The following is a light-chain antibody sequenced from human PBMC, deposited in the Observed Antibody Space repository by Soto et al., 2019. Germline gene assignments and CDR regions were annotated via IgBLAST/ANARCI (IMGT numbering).Light chain of an antibody. CDR1: QSVSRY. Sequence: EIGLTQSPATLSLSPGDRATLSCRASQSVSRYLAWYQQKPGQAPRLLIHDTSTRATGVPDTFSGSGSGTEFTLTIRSLEPEDAAMYYCQQRFSWPPTFGGGTHVEIK. J-gene: IGKJ4*02. CDR2: DTS. CDR3: QQRFSWPPT. V-gene: IGKV3-11*01.